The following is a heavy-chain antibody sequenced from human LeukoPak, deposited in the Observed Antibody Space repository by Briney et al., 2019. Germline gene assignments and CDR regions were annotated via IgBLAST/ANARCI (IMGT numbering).Heavy chain of an antibody. Sequence: GGSLRLSCAASGFTFSSCDMTWVRQAPGKGLEWVSYISGSGSTIYYADSVKGRFTISRDNAKNSLYLQMNSLRAEDTAIYYCARDLRGGPYFDYWGQGTLVTVSS. CDR2: ISGSGSTI. CDR3: ARDLRGGPYFDY. D-gene: IGHD3-10*01. CDR1: GFTFSSCD. J-gene: IGHJ4*02. V-gene: IGHV3-48*03.